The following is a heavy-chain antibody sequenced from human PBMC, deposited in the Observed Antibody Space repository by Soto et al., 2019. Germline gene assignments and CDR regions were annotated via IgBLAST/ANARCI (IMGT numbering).Heavy chain of an antibody. Sequence: QVQLVESGGGVVQPGRSLRLSCAASGFTFSSYGMHWVRQAPGKGLEWVAVISYDGSNKYYADSVKGRFTISRDNSKNTLYLQMNSLRAGDTAVYYCAKEADSSSWYFSADFDYWGQGTLVTVSS. D-gene: IGHD6-13*01. J-gene: IGHJ4*02. CDR2: ISYDGSNK. CDR3: AKEADSSSWYFSADFDY. CDR1: GFTFSSYG. V-gene: IGHV3-30*18.